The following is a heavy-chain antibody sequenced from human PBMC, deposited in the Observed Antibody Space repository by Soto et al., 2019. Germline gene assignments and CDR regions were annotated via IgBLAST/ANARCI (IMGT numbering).Heavy chain of an antibody. CDR2: IRSKGHNYAT. V-gene: IGHV3-73*01. CDR3: TRDLFSYDYSGILWFDP. CDR1: GFAVSALA. D-gene: IGHD3-16*01. Sequence: LGHFFAASGFAVSALARYGVRQASGKRPEWVGRIRSKGHNYATEYAASVKGRFTISRDDSKNTAYLQMNSLQTEDTAVYYCTRDLFSYDYSGILWFDPWGQGTLGTVAS. J-gene: IGHJ5*02.